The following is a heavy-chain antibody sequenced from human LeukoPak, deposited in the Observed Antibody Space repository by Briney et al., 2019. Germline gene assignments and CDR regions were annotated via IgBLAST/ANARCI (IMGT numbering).Heavy chain of an antibody. V-gene: IGHV3-53*01. D-gene: IGHD5-12*01. CDR2: IYSDGST. Sequence: PGGSLRLSCAASGFTFSSYAMSWVRQAPGKGLEWVSVIYSDGSTYYADSVKGRFTISRDNSKNTLYLQMNSLRAEDTAVYYCARGSSGYDRDAFDIWGQGTMVTVSS. CDR1: GFTFSSYA. J-gene: IGHJ3*02. CDR3: ARGSSGYDRDAFDI.